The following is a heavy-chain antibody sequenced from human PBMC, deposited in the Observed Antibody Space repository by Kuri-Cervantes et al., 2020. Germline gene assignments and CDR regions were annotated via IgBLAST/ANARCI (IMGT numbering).Heavy chain of an antibody. CDR1: GFTVSSNY. Sequence: GGSLRLSCAASGFTVSSNYMSWVRQAPGKGLEWVSVIYSGGGTYYADSVKGRFTISRDNSKNTLYLQMNSLRAEDTAVYYCAKGSRITTHYYYYYGMDVWGQGTTVTVSS. CDR3: AKGSRITTHYYYYYGMDV. V-gene: IGHV3-66*01. J-gene: IGHJ6*02. D-gene: IGHD3-3*01. CDR2: IYSGGGT.